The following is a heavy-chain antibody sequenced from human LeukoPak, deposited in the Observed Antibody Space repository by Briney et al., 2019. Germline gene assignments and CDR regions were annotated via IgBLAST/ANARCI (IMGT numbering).Heavy chain of an antibody. CDR1: GFTVSSNY. J-gene: IGHJ4*02. Sequence: GGSLRLSCAASGFTVSSNYMSWVRQAPGKGLEWVSVIYSNGNTYYADSVKGRFTISRDNSKNTLYLQMNSLRAEDTAVYYCAKGDSYYDLLTCFDFWGPGTLITVSS. D-gene: IGHD3-9*01. CDR3: AKGDSYYDLLTCFDF. V-gene: IGHV3-53*01. CDR2: IYSNGNT.